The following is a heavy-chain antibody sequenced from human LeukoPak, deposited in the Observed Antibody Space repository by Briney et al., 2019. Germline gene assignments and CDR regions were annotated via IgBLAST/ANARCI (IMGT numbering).Heavy chain of an antibody. V-gene: IGHV1-46*01. D-gene: IGHD1-26*01. CDR2: IDPTGGST. Sequence: ASVTVSRTSSVYMFTKNYMYWVRQAPGQGLEWMGVIDPTGGSTSFAQQFHGRVSMTMDTSTSTVYMELFSLRAKDTAVYYCARGGGTYYWYFDYWGQGTLVTVSS. CDR1: VYMFTKNY. CDR3: ARGGGTYYWYFDY. J-gene: IGHJ4*02.